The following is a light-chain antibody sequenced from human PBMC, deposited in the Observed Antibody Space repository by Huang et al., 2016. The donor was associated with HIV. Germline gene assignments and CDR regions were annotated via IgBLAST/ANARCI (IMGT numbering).Light chain of an antibody. V-gene: IGKV3-11*01. CDR2: DAS. Sequence: EIVLTQSPVTLSLSPGERATLSFRASQSVSNYLAWYQQTPGQAPRLLICDASKRATGIPVRFSGSGSGTDFTLTISSREPEDFAVYYCQQRSNWPPLTFGGGTKVEIK. CDR3: QQRSNWPPLT. J-gene: IGKJ4*01. CDR1: QSVSNY.